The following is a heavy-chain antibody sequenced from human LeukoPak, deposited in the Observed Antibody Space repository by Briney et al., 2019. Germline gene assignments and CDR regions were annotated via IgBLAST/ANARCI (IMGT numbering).Heavy chain of an antibody. V-gene: IGHV3-66*01. CDR2: IYSGGST. J-gene: IGHJ6*03. CDR3: ARDTLPQPTERSHFYYYYMDV. Sequence: PGGSLRLSCAASGFTVSSNYMSWVRQAPGKGLEWVSVIYSGGSTYYADSVKGRFTISRDNSKNTLYLQMNSLRAEDTAVYYCARDTLPQPTERSHFYYYYMDVWGTGATVTVSS. D-gene: IGHD1-1*01. CDR1: GFTVSSNY.